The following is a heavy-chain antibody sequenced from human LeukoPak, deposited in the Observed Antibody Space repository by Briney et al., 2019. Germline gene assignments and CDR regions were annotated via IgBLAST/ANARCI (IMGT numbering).Heavy chain of an antibody. CDR1: GYTFTGYY. CDR3: ARLYGGNSAYSFDY. CDR2: INPNSGGT. Sequence: ASVKVSCKASGYTFTGYYMHWVRQAPGQGLEWMGWINPNSGGTNYAQKFQGRVTMTRDTSISTAYMELSRLRSDDTAVYYCARLYGGNSAYSFDYWGQGTLVTVSS. D-gene: IGHD4-23*01. J-gene: IGHJ4*02. V-gene: IGHV1-2*02.